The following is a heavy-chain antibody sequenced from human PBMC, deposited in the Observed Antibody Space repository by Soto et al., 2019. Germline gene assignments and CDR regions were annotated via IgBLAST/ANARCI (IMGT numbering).Heavy chain of an antibody. CDR1: GYSFTSYW. D-gene: IGHD3-3*01. CDR2: IDPSDSYT. Sequence: GDSLKISWKGSGYSFTSYWISWVRQMPGKGLEWMGRIDPSDSYTNYSPSFQGHVTISADKSISTAYLQWSSLKASDTAMYYCATQEFWSGYGMDVWGQGTTVTVSS. V-gene: IGHV5-10-1*01. J-gene: IGHJ6*02. CDR3: ATQEFWSGYGMDV.